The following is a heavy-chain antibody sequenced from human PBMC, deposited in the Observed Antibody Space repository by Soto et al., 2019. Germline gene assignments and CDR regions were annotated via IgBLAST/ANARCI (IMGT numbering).Heavy chain of an antibody. CDR3: ARVDRIGTYGPVF. J-gene: IGHJ4*02. Sequence: QVQLVQSGAEVKKPGSSVKVSCKASGGSFRSNTINWVRQAPGQRLEWMGGIIPNFDPPTYARNFQGRVTIAADESTTTAYIELFRLRYDDSAVYYCARVDRIGTYGPVFWGQGTQVTVSS. CDR2: IIPNFDPP. CDR1: GGSFRSNT. V-gene: IGHV1-69*01. D-gene: IGHD1-26*01.